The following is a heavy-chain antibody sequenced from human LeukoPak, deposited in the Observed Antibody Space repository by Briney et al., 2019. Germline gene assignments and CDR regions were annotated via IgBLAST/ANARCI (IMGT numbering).Heavy chain of an antibody. CDR1: GYSFTSYW. J-gene: IGHJ2*01. D-gene: IGHD2-2*01. CDR2: IYPGDSDT. CDR3: ARHFRDCSSTSCLYWYFDL. V-gene: IGHV5-51*01. Sequence: GESLKISCKGSGYSFTSYWIGWVGQMPGKGLEWMGIIYPGDSDTRYSPSFQGQVTISADKSISTAYLQWSSLNASDTAMYYCARHFRDCSSTSCLYWYFDLWGRGTLVTVSS.